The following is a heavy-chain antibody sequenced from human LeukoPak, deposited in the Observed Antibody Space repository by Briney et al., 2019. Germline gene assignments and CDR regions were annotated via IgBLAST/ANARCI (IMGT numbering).Heavy chain of an antibody. D-gene: IGHD1-26*01. CDR3: ARAGIVGAKNWFDP. J-gene: IGHJ5*02. CDR1: GGSISSSSYY. Sequence: SETLSLTCTVSGGSISSSSYYWGWLRQPPGKGLEWIGSIYYSGSTYYNPSLKSRVTISVDTSKNQFSLKLSSVTAADTVVYYCARAGIVGAKNWFDPWGQGTLVTVSS. CDR2: IYYSGST. V-gene: IGHV4-39*01.